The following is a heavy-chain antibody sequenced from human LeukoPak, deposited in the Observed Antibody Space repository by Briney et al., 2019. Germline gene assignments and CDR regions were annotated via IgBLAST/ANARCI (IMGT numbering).Heavy chain of an antibody. V-gene: IGHV3-23*01. CDR2: ISGSGGST. CDR3: AKDTPVVVVAASELPLDY. J-gene: IGHJ4*02. Sequence: GGSLRLSCAASGFTFSSYAMSWVRQAPGKGLEWVSAISGSGGSTYYADSVKGRFTISRDNSKNTLYLQMNSLRAEDAAVYYCAKDTPVVVVAASELPLDYWGQGTLVTVSS. D-gene: IGHD2-15*01. CDR1: GFTFSSYA.